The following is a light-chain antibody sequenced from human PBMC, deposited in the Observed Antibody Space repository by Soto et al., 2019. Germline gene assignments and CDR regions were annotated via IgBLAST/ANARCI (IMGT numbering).Light chain of an antibody. J-gene: IGKJ1*01. CDR1: QSVSNNY. CDR3: QQYATSPLT. Sequence: EIVLTHFPGTLTLSPGETATLSCRASQSVSNNYLAWYQQKPGQAPRLVIFGASNRATGIPDRFSASGSGTEFTLTISRLEPEDVAVYYCQQYATSPLTFGHGTKVDI. CDR2: GAS. V-gene: IGKV3-20*01.